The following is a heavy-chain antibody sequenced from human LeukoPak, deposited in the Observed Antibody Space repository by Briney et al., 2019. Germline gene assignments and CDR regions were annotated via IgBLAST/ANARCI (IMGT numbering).Heavy chain of an antibody. CDR1: GYTFTGYY. D-gene: IGHD6-13*01. CDR2: INPNSGGT. V-gene: IGHV1-2*02. CDR3: ARDRHSSSWPNWFDP. Sequence: GASVKVSCKASGYTFTGYYMHWVRQAPGQGLEWMGWINPNSGGTNYAQKFQGRVTMTRDTSISTAYMELSRLRSDDTAVYYCARDRHSSSWPNWFDPWGQGTLVTVSS. J-gene: IGHJ5*02.